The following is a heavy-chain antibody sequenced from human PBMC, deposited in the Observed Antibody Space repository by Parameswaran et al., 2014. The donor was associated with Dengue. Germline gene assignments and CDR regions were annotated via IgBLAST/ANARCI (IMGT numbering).Heavy chain of an antibody. D-gene: IGHD6-13*01. J-gene: IGHJ6*02. CDR2: IYYSGST. V-gene: IGHV4-31*02. Sequence: RWIRQPPGKGLEWIGYIYYSGSTYYNPSLKSRVTISVDTSKNQFSLKLSSVTAADTAVYYCARDHFIAADFYYYGMDVWGQGTTVTVSS. CDR3: ARDHFIAADFYYYGMDV.